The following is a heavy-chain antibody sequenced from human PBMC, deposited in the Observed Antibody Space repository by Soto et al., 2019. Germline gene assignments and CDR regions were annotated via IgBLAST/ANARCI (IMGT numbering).Heavy chain of an antibody. CDR3: ARVIASAADFDY. D-gene: IGHD6-13*01. V-gene: IGHV1-18*01. CDR1: GYTFTSYG. CDR2: ISAYNRNT. J-gene: IGHJ4*02. Sequence: QVQLVQSGAEVKKPGASVKVSCKASGYTFTSYGLSWVRQAPGQGLEWMGWISAYNRNTNYAQKLQGRVTMTTDTPTSTAYRQLRSLRSDDTAVYYCARVIASAADFDYWGQGTLVTVSS.